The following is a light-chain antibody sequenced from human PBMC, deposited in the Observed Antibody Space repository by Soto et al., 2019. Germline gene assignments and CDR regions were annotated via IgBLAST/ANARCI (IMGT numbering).Light chain of an antibody. V-gene: IGKV3-15*01. CDR3: QQYENWPSIT. J-gene: IGKJ5*01. CDR2: GAS. Sequence: EIVMTQSPVTLSVSPGEGATLSCRASQNIRTKLAWYQQKPAQAPRLLISGASTRATGIPVRFSGSGSGTEFALPISSLQSEDFAAYYCQQYENWPSITFGQGTRLEIK. CDR1: QNIRTK.